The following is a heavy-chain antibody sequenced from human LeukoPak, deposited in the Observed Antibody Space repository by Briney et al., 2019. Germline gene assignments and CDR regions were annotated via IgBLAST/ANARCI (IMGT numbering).Heavy chain of an antibody. D-gene: IGHD6-13*01. CDR1: GGSISSSSYY. CDR3: ARQRMYSSSWYRWFDP. J-gene: IGHJ5*02. Sequence: PSETQSLTCTVSGGSISSSSYYWGWIRQPPGKGLEWIGSIYYSGSTYYNPSLKSRVTISVDTSKNQFSLKLSSVTAADTAVYYCARQRMYSSSWYRWFDPWGQGTLVTVSS. CDR2: IYYSGST. V-gene: IGHV4-39*01.